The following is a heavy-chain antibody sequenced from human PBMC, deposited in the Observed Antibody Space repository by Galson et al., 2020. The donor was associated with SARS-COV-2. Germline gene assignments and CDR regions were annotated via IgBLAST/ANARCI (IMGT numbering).Heavy chain of an antibody. V-gene: IGHV3-23*01. Sequence: GESLKISCAASGFTFSSYAMSWVRQAPGKGLEWVSAISGSGGSTYYADSVKGRFTISRDNSKNTLYLQMNSLRAEDTAVYYCAKGGMTTTDYRPLSYFDYWGQGTLVTVSS. D-gene: IGHD4-4*01. CDR2: ISGSGGST. CDR1: GFTFSSYA. J-gene: IGHJ4*02. CDR3: AKGGMTTTDYRPLSYFDY.